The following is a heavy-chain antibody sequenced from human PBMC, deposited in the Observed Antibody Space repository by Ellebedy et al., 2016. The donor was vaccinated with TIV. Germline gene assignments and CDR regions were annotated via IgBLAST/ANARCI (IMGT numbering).Heavy chain of an antibody. CDR1: GFTLSRYG. CDR3: TRDGGRAYEMDA. V-gene: IGHV3-48*02. Sequence: GGSLRLSXAASGFTLSRYGMNWVRQAPGKGPEWVAHNNAYNNAIFYANSVRGRFSISRDNSLYLQMNSLRDEDTAVYYCTRDGGRAYEMDAWGQGTTVIVSS. CDR2: NNAYNNAI. J-gene: IGHJ6*02. D-gene: IGHD3-16*01.